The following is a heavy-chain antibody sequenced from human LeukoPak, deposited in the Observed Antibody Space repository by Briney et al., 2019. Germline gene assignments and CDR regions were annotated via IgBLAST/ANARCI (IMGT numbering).Heavy chain of an antibody. V-gene: IGHV3-23*01. Sequence: SGGSLRLSCAASGFTFAGCAMSWVRQAPGKGLEWVSTFGHSGAGTFYADSVKGRFTISRDNSKNTLYLQMNSLRAEDTAVYYCAKRDSSGSNYFAYWGQGALVTVSS. J-gene: IGHJ4*02. CDR3: AKRDSSGSNYFAY. CDR2: FGHSGAGT. CDR1: GFTFAGCA. D-gene: IGHD6-19*01.